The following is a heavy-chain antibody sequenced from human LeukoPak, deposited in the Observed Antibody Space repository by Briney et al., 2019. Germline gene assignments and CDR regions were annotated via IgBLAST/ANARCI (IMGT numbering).Heavy chain of an antibody. CDR3: ARDAADRFWGSYRHLGTCFDY. V-gene: IGHV1-69*13. CDR2: IIPIFGTA. D-gene: IGHD3-16*02. J-gene: IGHJ4*02. CDR1: GGTFSSYA. Sequence: SVKVSCKASGGTFSSYAISWVRQAPGQGLEWMGGIIPIFGTANYAQKFQGRVTITADESTSTAYMELRSLRSDDTAVYYCARDAADRFWGSYRHLGTCFDYWGQGTLVTVSS.